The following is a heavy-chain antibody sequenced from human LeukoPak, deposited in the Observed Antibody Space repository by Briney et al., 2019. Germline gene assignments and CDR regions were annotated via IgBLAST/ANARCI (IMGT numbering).Heavy chain of an antibody. CDR1: GYSFSNFG. D-gene: IGHD3-9*01. V-gene: IGHV1-18*01. CDR3: ERFLSRDICTGYHKSSYYFDY. Sequence: ASVKVSCKASGYSFSNFGISWVRQAPGQGLEWVAWIIAVTGITNYAQKFQGRVTVTTDTSTSTAYFEQRGLRSDEQPECRCERFLSRDICTGYHKSSYYFDYWGQGTLVTVSS. CDR2: IIAVTGIT. J-gene: IGHJ4*02.